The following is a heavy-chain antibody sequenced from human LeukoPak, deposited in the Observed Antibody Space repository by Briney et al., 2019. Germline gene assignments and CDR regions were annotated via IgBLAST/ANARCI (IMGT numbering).Heavy chain of an antibody. J-gene: IGHJ5*02. CDR2: INHSGST. V-gene: IGHV4-34*01. Sequence: PSETLSFTCSVSGVSITGYYWSWIRQPPGKGLEWIGEINHSGSTNYNPSLKSRVTISVDTSKNQFSLKLSSVTAADTAVYYCARARAGSDIRNWFDPWGQGTLVTVSS. D-gene: IGHD1-14*01. CDR3: ARARAGSDIRNWFDP. CDR1: GVSITGYY.